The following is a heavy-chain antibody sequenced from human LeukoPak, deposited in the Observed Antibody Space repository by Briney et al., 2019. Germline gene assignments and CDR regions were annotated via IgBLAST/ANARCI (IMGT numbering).Heavy chain of an antibody. D-gene: IGHD6-19*01. J-gene: IGHJ4*02. V-gene: IGHV3-9*01. CDR2: ISWNSGSI. CDR1: GFTFDDYA. Sequence: SLRLSCAASGFTFDDYAMHWVRQAPGKGLEWVSGISWNSGSIGYADSVKGRFTISRDNAKNSLYLQMNSLRAEDTAVYYCAKDSSSGWYYFDYWGQGTLVTVSS. CDR3: AKDSSSGWYYFDY.